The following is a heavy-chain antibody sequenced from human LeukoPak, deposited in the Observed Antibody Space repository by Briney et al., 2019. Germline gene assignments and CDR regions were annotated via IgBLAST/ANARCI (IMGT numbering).Heavy chain of an antibody. V-gene: IGHV1-8*01. Sequence: GASVKVSCKASGYTFTSYDINWVRQATGQGLEWMGWMNPNRGNTGYAQKFQGRVTMTRNTSISTAYMELRSLGSEATAVCCCARGREQWLVIGGYNWFDPWGQGTLVTVSS. D-gene: IGHD6-19*01. J-gene: IGHJ5*02. CDR3: ARGREQWLVIGGYNWFDP. CDR1: GYTFTSYD. CDR2: MNPNRGNT.